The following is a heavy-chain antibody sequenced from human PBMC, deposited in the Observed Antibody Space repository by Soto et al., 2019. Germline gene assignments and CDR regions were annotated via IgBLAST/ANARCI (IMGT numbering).Heavy chain of an antibody. CDR2: MNPNSGNT. D-gene: IGHD3-3*01. V-gene: IGHV1-8*01. CDR1: GYTFTSYD. Sequence: ASVKVSCKASGYTFTSYDINWVRQATGQGLEWMGWMNPNSGNTGYAQKFQGRVTMTRNTSISTAYMELSSLRSEDTAVYYCARGGITIFGVAPNWFDPWGKGTLVTVSS. J-gene: IGHJ5*02. CDR3: ARGGITIFGVAPNWFDP.